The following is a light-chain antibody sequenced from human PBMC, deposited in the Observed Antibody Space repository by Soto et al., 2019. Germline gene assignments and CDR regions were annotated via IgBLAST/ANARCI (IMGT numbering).Light chain of an antibody. V-gene: IGLV2-14*01. CDR2: EVG. J-gene: IGLJ1*01. CDR1: SSDVGDYNS. CDR3: SSYTSSSTYV. Sequence: QSALTQPRSVSGSPGQSVTVSCIGTSSDVGDYNSVSWYQQHPGKAPKLMIYEVGNRPSGISNRFSGSKSGNTASLTISGLQPEDEADYYCSSYTSSSTYVFGTGTKLTVL.